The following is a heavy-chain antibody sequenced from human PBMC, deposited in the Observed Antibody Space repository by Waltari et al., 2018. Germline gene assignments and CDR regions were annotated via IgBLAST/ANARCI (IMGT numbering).Heavy chain of an antibody. V-gene: IGHV3-30*02. CDR1: GFTFSNYG. CDR2: IQYDGNTK. Sequence: QVQLVESGGGVVQPGGYLRLSCAASGFTFSNYGMHWVRRAPGKGLEWVAFIQYDGNTKYYADSVKGRFTISRDNSNNKLYVQMNSLRSEDTAVYYCVKEGDFDSWGQGLLVTVSS. J-gene: IGHJ4*01. CDR3: VKEGDFDS.